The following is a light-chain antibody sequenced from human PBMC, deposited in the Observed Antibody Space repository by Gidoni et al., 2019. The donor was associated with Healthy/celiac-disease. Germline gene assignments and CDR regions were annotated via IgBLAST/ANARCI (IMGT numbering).Light chain of an antibody. J-gene: IGKJ1*01. CDR1: QSVRTN. V-gene: IGKV3-15*01. Sequence: EIVMTQSPATLSVSPGERATLSCRASQSVRTNLAWYQQKPGQAPRLLIYGASTRATGIPARFSGSGSGTEFTLTISSLQSEDFAVYYCQQYNNWPPWTFXQXTKVXIK. CDR2: GAS. CDR3: QQYNNWPPWT.